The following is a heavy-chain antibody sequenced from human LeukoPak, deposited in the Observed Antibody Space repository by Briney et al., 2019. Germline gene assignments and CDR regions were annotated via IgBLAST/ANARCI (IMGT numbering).Heavy chain of an antibody. CDR1: GFTFSSYE. V-gene: IGHV3-21*01. CDR2: ISSSSSYI. D-gene: IGHD1-26*01. J-gene: IGHJ3*02. Sequence: GGSLRLSCAASGFTFSSYEMNWVRQAPGKGLEWVSSISSSSSYIYYADSVKGRFTISRDNAKNSLYLQMNSLRAEDTAVYYCARATYRVVGRGAFDIWGQGTMVTVSS. CDR3: ARATYRVVGRGAFDI.